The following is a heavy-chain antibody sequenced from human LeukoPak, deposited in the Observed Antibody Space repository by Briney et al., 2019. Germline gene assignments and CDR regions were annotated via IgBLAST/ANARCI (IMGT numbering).Heavy chain of an antibody. J-gene: IGHJ4*02. CDR2: IHYSGST. D-gene: IGHD4-17*01. CDR3: ARVFGDYGDY. V-gene: IGHV4-59*01. CDR1: GVSISTYY. Sequence: PSETLSLTCTVSGVSISTYYWNWIRQPPGKGLEWTGNIHYSGSTNYNPSLKSRVTISVDTSKNQFSLKLNSVTAADTAVYYCARVFGDYGDYWGQGTLVTVSS.